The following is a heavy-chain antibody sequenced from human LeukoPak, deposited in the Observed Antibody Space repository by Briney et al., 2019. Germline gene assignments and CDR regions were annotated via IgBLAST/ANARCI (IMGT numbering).Heavy chain of an antibody. J-gene: IGHJ4*02. Sequence: ASVKVSCKASGGTFSSYTISWVRQAPGQGLEGMGRIIPILGIANYAQKFQGRVTITADKSTSTAYMELSSLRSEDTAVYYCARDRSSFSFDYWGQGTLVTVSS. V-gene: IGHV1-69*04. CDR2: IIPILGIA. CDR3: ARDRSSFSFDY. D-gene: IGHD6-6*01. CDR1: GGTFSSYT.